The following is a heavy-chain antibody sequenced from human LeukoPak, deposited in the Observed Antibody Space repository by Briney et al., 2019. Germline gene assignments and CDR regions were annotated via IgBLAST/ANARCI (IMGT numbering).Heavy chain of an antibody. CDR1: GFTFSSYA. Sequence: GRSLRLSCAASGFTFSSYAMHWVRQAPGKGLEWVAVISYDGSNKYYADSVKGRFTISRDNAQNSVFLQMNSLRVEDTAIYYCAKGASSAMWFDPWGQGTLVTVSS. D-gene: IGHD3-16*01. CDR3: AKGASSAMWFDP. V-gene: IGHV3-30-3*01. CDR2: ISYDGSNK. J-gene: IGHJ5*02.